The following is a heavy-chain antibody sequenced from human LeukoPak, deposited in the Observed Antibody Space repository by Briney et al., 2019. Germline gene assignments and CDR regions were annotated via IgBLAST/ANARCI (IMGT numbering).Heavy chain of an antibody. CDR3: AREVLRFLENWFDP. D-gene: IGHD3-3*01. V-gene: IGHV1-3*01. CDR1: GGTFSSYA. CDR2: INAGNGNT. J-gene: IGHJ5*02. Sequence: GASVKVSCKASGGTFSSYAISWVRQAPGQGLEWMGWINAGNGNTKYSQKFQGRVTITRDTSASTAYMELSSLRSEDTAVYYCAREVLRFLENWFDPWGQGTLITVSS.